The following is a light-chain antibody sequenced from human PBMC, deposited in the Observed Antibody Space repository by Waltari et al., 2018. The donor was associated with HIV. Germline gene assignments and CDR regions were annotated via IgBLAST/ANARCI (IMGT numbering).Light chain of an antibody. Sequence: IVLTQSPGTLSSSPGERATLSCVTSEAIKRTYLSWYQQKDGQAPRLLIYGATNRAPGIPDRFSGSGSGTEFNLTINGLETEDFVVYYCHQYGSSFWTFGQGTKVEVK. J-gene: IGKJ1*01. CDR2: GAT. CDR1: EAIKRTY. V-gene: IGKV3-20*01. CDR3: HQYGSSFWT.